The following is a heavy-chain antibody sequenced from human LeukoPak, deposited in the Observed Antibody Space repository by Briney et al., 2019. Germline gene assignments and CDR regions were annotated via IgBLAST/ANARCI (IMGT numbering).Heavy chain of an antibody. CDR3: ARTVSTTYYYGSGSCWFDP. Sequence: SETLSLTCTVSGGSISSYYWSWIRQPPGKGLEWIGYIYYSGSTNYNPSHKSRVTISVDTSKNQFSLKLSSVTAADTAVYYCARTVSTTYYYGSGSCWFDPWGQGTLVTVSS. CDR2: IYYSGST. CDR1: GGSISSYY. J-gene: IGHJ5*02. D-gene: IGHD3-10*01. V-gene: IGHV4-59*08.